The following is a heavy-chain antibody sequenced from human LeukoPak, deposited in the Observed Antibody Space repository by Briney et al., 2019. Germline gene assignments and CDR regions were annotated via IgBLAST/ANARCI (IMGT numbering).Heavy chain of an antibody. D-gene: IGHD3-9*01. CDR3: AKWGDFDILTGYYVPDF. J-gene: IGHJ4*02. V-gene: IGHV3-23*01. CDR2: ITGSGDIT. Sequence: GGSLRLSCAASGFIFRNYAMSWVRQAPGKQLDWVSAITGSGDITYYADSVKGRFTISRDNSKNTLYVEMNTLRAEDTAVYYCAKWGDFDILTGYYVPDFWGQGTLVTVSS. CDR1: GFIFRNYA.